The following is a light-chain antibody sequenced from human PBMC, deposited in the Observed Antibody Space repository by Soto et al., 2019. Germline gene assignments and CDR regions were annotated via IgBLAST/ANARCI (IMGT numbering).Light chain of an antibody. CDR1: SSDVGGYNY. CDR3: SSYTSSTAYV. V-gene: IGLV2-14*01. CDR2: EVS. J-gene: IGLJ1*01. Sequence: QSALTQPASVSGSPGQSITISCTGTSSDVGGYNYVSWYQLHPGKAPKLIIYEVSDRPSGVSNRLSGSKSGNTASLTISGLQAEDEADYYCSSYTSSTAYVFGTGTKLTVL.